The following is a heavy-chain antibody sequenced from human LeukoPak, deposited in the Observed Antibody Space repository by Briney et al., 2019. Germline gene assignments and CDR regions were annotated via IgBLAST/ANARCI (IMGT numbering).Heavy chain of an antibody. D-gene: IGHD2-8*01. Sequence: GASVKVSCKASGYTLFSYDINWVRQATGQGLEWMGWMNVKSGNTGYAQKFQGRVTMTRNTSISTAYIELTSLRSEDTAAYYCATTPTNSRGWFDPWGQGTLVTVSS. CDR2: MNVKSGNT. CDR1: GYTLFSYD. V-gene: IGHV1-8*01. J-gene: IGHJ5*02. CDR3: ATTPTNSRGWFDP.